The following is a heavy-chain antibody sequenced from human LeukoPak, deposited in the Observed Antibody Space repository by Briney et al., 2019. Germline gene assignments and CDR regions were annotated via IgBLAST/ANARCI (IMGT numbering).Heavy chain of an antibody. CDR3: ARGVLAIGDYYYYYMDV. Sequence: SVKVPCKASGGTFSSYAISWVRQAPGQGLEWMGGIIPIFGTANYAQKFQGRVTITADESTSTAYMELSSLRSEDTAVYYCARGVLAIGDYYYYYMDVWGKGTTVTISS. V-gene: IGHV1-69*13. D-gene: IGHD2-8*02. CDR2: IIPIFGTA. CDR1: GGTFSSYA. J-gene: IGHJ6*03.